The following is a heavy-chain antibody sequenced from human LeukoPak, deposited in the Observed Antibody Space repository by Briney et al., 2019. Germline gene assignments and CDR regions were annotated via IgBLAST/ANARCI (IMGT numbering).Heavy chain of an antibody. J-gene: IGHJ6*02. D-gene: IGHD3-22*01. Sequence: ASVKVSCKASGYTFTSYGISWVRQAPGQGLEWMGWISAYNGNTNYAQKLQGRVTMTTDTSTSTAYMELRSLRSDDTAVYYCARDLYYDSSGYYAPYYYYGMDVWGQGTTVTVSS. CDR2: ISAYNGNT. CDR1: GYTFTSYG. CDR3: ARDLYYDSSGYYAPYYYYGMDV. V-gene: IGHV1-18*01.